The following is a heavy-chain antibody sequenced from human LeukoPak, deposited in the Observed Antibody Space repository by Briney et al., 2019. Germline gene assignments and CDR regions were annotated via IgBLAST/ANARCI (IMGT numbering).Heavy chain of an antibody. CDR3: ARDGSSSWWGWFDS. D-gene: IGHD6-13*01. J-gene: IGHJ5*01. CDR2: IYTSGST. CDR1: GGSISSYY. V-gene: IGHV4-4*09. Sequence: SEILSLTCTVSGGSISSYYWSWIRQPPGKGLEWIGYIYTSGSTNYNPSLKSRVTISVDTSKNQFSLKLSSVTAADTAVYYCARDGSSSWWGWFDSWGQGTLVTVSS.